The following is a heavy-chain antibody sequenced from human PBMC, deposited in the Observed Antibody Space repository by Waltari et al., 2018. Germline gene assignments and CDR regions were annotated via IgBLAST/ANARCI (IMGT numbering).Heavy chain of an antibody. Sequence: EVKLVESGGGLVQPGRSLRLSCAASGFTFDNFAMHGVRQAPGKGLEWVSSINWNSGKRGYADSVKGRFTISRDNAKNSLYLQMNSLRTEDTALYYCAKGSGGDPWPDYWGQGTLVIVSS. CDR1: GFTFDNFA. J-gene: IGHJ4*02. CDR3: AKGSGGDPWPDY. CDR2: INWNSGKR. V-gene: IGHV3-9*01. D-gene: IGHD2-21*02.